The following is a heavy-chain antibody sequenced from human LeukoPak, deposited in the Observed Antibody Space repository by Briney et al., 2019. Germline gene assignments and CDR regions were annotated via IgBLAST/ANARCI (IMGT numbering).Heavy chain of an antibody. CDR2: ISAYNGNT. J-gene: IGHJ4*02. CDR1: GYTFSSYG. V-gene: IGHV1-18*01. Sequence: ASVKVSCEASGYTFSSYGISWVRQAPGQGLEWMGWISAYNGNTNYAQNLQGRVTMTTDTSTSTAYMEVGSLRSDDTAVYYCARDAGITAPTPGYWGQGTLVTVSS. CDR3: ARDAGITAPTPGY. D-gene: IGHD6-25*01.